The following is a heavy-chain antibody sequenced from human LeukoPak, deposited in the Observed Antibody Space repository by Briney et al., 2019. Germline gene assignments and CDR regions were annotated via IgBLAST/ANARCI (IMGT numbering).Heavy chain of an antibody. CDR3: GSCRAAAGDHYHYFLDV. V-gene: IGHV1-69*13. D-gene: IGHD6-13*01. CDR2: IIPVFGTP. Sequence: SVKVSCKASGGIFSSYAITWVRQAPGQGPEWVGGIIPVFGTPNYAQNFQGRVTITADESTSTAYMELSNLRSEDTAVYYCGSCRAAAGDHYHYFLDVWGKGTTVTVSS. J-gene: IGHJ6*03. CDR1: GGIFSSYA.